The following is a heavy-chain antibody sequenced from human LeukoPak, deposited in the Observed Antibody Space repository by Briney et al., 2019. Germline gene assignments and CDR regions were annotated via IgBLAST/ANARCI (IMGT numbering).Heavy chain of an antibody. Sequence: SETLSLTCTVSGCSISSYYWSWIRQPPGKGLEWIGYIYYSGSTNYNPSLKSRVTMSVDTSKNQFSLKLSSVTAADTAVYYCARDTPTGTTFRFRPFYYMDVWGKGTTVTISS. CDR1: GCSISSYY. D-gene: IGHD1-1*01. J-gene: IGHJ6*03. CDR3: ARDTPTGTTFRFRPFYYMDV. V-gene: IGHV4-59*12. CDR2: IYYSGST.